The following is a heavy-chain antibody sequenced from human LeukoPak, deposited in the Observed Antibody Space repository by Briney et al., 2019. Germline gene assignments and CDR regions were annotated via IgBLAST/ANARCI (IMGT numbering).Heavy chain of an antibody. CDR1: GYTFTGYY. D-gene: IGHD4-17*01. V-gene: IGHV1-2*02. J-gene: IGHJ5*02. CDR2: INPNSGGT. CDR3: ARDGGESYDYGEHNWFDP. Sequence: ASVTVSCKASGYTFTGYYMHWVRQAPGQGLEWMGWINPNSGGTNYAQKFQGRVTMTRDTSISTAYMELSRLRSDDTAVYYCARDGGESYDYGEHNWFDPWGQGTLVTVSS.